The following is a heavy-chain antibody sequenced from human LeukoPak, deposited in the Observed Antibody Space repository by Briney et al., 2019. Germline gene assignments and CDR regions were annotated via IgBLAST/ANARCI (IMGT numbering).Heavy chain of an antibody. CDR3: AKDLILYDSSGSFDY. D-gene: IGHD3-22*01. CDR2: IYSGGST. CDR1: GFTFSSYA. Sequence: SGGSLRLSCAASGFTFSSYAMSWVRQAPGKGLEWVSVIYSGGSTYYADSVKGRFTISRDNSKNTLCLQMNSLRAEDTAVYYCAKDLILYDSSGSFDYWGQGTLVTVSS. V-gene: IGHV3-23*03. J-gene: IGHJ4*02.